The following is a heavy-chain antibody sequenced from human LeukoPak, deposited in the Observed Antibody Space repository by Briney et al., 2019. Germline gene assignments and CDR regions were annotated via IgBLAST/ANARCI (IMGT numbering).Heavy chain of an antibody. V-gene: IGHV4-59*01. CDR2: IYYSGST. Sequence: SETLSLTCTVSGGSISSYYWSWIRQPPGKGLEWIGYIYYSGSTNYNPSLKSRVTISVDTSKNQFSLKLSSVTAADTAVYYCARAPVSAAGTSEYFQHWGQGTLVTVSS. CDR1: GGSISSYY. CDR3: ARAPVSAAGTSEYFQH. D-gene: IGHD6-13*01. J-gene: IGHJ1*01.